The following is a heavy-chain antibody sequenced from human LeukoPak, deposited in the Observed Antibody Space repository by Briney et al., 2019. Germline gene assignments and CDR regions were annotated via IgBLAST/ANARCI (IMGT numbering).Heavy chain of an antibody. CDR3: AKDGIRYSSSWYNYYYGMDG. Sequence: GGSLRLSCAASGFTFSSYAMHWVRQAPGKGREGVAVISYDGSNKYYADPVKGRFTISRDNSKNTLYLQMNSLRAEDTAVYYCAKDGIRYSSSWYNYYYGMDGWGQGTTVTVSS. D-gene: IGHD6-13*01. J-gene: IGHJ6*02. CDR2: ISYDGSNK. V-gene: IGHV3-30-3*01. CDR1: GFTFSSYA.